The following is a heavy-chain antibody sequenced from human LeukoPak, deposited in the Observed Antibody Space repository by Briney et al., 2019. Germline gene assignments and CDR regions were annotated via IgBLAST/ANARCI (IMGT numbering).Heavy chain of an antibody. CDR2: ISSSGSTI. Sequence: TGGSLRLSCAASGFTFSSYEMNWVRQAPGKGLEWVSYISSSGSTIYYADSVKGRFTISRDNAKNSLYLQMNSLIAEDTAVYYCARDHWYYDSSGYYSGNFDYWGQGTLVTVSS. D-gene: IGHD3-22*01. V-gene: IGHV3-48*03. J-gene: IGHJ4*02. CDR1: GFTFSSYE. CDR3: ARDHWYYDSSGYYSGNFDY.